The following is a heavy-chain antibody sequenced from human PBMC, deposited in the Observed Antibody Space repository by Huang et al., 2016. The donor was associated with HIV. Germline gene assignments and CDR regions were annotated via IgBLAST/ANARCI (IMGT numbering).Heavy chain of an antibody. CDR3: ARVPSDHFSDY. Sequence: QIQLVQSGPVVKKPGASVKVSCKASGYTFSIYGISWVRQAPGQGAEWMGWVSAYSGYTNYAQKVQGRVTMTADTSASTAYMDLRSLTSDDTAVYYCARVPSDHFSDYWGQGTLVTVSS. J-gene: IGHJ4*02. CDR1: GYTFSIYG. V-gene: IGHV1-18*01. CDR2: VSAYSGYT.